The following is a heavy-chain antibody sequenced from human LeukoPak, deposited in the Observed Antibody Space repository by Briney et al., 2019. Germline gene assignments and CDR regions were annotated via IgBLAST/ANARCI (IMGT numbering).Heavy chain of an antibody. V-gene: IGHV3-21*01. Sequence: GGSLRLSCAASGFNFSSYSMNWVRQAPGKGLEWVSSISSSSSFRYYADSVKGRFTISRDNAKNSLYLQMDSLRAEDTAVYYCARESSGYFYWGQGTLVTVSS. CDR1: GFNFSSYS. CDR3: ARESSGYFY. D-gene: IGHD3-22*01. CDR2: ISSSSSFR. J-gene: IGHJ4*02.